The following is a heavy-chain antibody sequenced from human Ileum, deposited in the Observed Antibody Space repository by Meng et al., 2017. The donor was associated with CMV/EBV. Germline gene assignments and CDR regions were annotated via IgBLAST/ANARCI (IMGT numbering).Heavy chain of an antibody. CDR3: ARSRREDWFDP. CDR2: IYYSGTT. CDR1: GDSITTTTYY. Sequence: QLQLQGSGPGLVKPSEPLSLTCTVSGDSITTTTYYWGWLRQPPGKGLEWIASIYYSGTTYYNPSLKSRVTISVDTSKNQFSLKVYSVTAADTAIYYCARSRREDWFDPWGQGTLVTVSS. D-gene: IGHD1-26*01. V-gene: IGHV4-39*07. J-gene: IGHJ5*02.